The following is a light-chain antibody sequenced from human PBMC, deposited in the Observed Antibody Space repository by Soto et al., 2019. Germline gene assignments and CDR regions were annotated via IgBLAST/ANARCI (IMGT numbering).Light chain of an antibody. CDR3: QQYGDWPRT. Sequence: EIVLTQSPGTLSLSPGERATLSCRASQSVSSFYLAWYQQRAGQAPRLLIYGASTRATGIPDRFSGSVSGTASILTISRLEPEDFAVYYCQQYGDWPRTFGQGTKVEIK. J-gene: IGKJ1*01. V-gene: IGKV3-20*01. CDR1: QSVSSFY. CDR2: GAS.